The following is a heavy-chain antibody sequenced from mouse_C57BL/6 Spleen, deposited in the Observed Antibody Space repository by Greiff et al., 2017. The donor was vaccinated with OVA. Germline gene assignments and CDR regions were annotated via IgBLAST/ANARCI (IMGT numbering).Heavy chain of an antibody. CDR1: GYTFTSYG. CDR2: IYPRSGNT. CDR3: ARELLEGYYAMDY. D-gene: IGHD1-1*01. Sequence: QVQLKESGAELARPGASVKLSCKASGYTFTSYGISWVKQRTGQGLEWIGEIYPRSGNTYYNEKFKGKATLTADKSSSTAYMELRSLTSEDSAVYFCARELLEGYYAMDYWGQGTSVTVSS. V-gene: IGHV1-81*01. J-gene: IGHJ4*01.